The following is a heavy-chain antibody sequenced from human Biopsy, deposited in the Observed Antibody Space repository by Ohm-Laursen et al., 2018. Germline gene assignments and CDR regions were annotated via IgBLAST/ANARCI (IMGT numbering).Heavy chain of an antibody. CDR3: TKRRTAVRPFDS. CDR2: ISGSSNNI. V-gene: IGHV3-9*01. J-gene: IGHJ4*01. CDR1: GFIFSDYG. D-gene: IGHD6-25*01. Sequence: SLRLSCAASGFIFSDYGMHWVQQAPGKGLEWVSGISGSSNNIIYADSVRGRFTISRDNAKNSLYLEMNSLRSEDTAFYYCTKRRTAVRPFDSWGHGTLVTVSS.